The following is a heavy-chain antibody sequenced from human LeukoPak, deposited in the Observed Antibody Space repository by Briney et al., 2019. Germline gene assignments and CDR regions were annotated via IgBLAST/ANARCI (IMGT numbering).Heavy chain of an antibody. D-gene: IGHD1-26*01. CDR2: IRYDGSNK. CDR3: AKLGSYYTGAFDI. V-gene: IGHV3-30*02. Sequence: PGGSLRLSFAASGFTFSSYGMHWVRQAPGKGLEWVAFIRYDGSNKYYADSVKGRFTISRDNSKNTLYLQMNSLRAEDTAVYYCAKLGSYYTGAFDIWGQGTMVTVSS. CDR1: GFTFSSYG. J-gene: IGHJ3*02.